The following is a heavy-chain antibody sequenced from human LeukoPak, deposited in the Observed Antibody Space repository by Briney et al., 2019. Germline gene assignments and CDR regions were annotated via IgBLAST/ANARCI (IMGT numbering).Heavy chain of an antibody. CDR2: ISYDGTNK. J-gene: IGHJ4*02. Sequence: GTSLRLSCAASGFTFSTYAMHWVRQAPGKGLEWVAVISYDGTNKYYADSVKGRFTISRDNSKNTLYLQMNSLRVEDTALFYCARVVNSGWFSLHYWGQGTLVTVSS. D-gene: IGHD6-19*01. CDR1: GFTFSTYA. V-gene: IGHV3-30-3*01. CDR3: ARVVNSGWFSLHY.